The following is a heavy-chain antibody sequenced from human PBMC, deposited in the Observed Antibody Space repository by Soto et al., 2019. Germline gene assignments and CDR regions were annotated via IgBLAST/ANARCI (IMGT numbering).Heavy chain of an antibody. D-gene: IGHD6-13*01. V-gene: IGHV1-18*01. CDR1: GYTFTSYG. CDR2: ISAYNGNT. Sequence: ASVKVSCKASGYTFTSYGISWVRQAPGQGLEWMGWISAYNGNTNYAENVQGRVTMTTDISTSTAYMEVTSLRSDDTAVYYCARSSSWYRRVYFQHWGQGTLVTVSS. J-gene: IGHJ1*01. CDR3: ARSSSWYRRVYFQH.